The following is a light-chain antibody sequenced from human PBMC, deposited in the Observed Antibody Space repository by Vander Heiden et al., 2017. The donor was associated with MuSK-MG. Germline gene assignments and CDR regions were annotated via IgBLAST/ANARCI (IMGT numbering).Light chain of an antibody. CDR1: SSDVGGYNY. Sequence: PSQPRPVSRSPGQSVTISCTGTSSDVGGYNYVSWYQQHPGKAPKLMIYDVNKRPSGVPDRFSGSKSGNTASLTISGLQAEDEADYYCCSYAGSYTPFGGGTKLTVL. J-gene: IGLJ2*01. CDR2: DVN. V-gene: IGLV2-11*01. CDR3: CSYAGSYTP.